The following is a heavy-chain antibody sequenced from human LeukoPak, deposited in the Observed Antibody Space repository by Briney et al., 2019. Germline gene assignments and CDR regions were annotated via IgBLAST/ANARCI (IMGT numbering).Heavy chain of an antibody. CDR3: ARYCSSTSCFTNDAFDI. CDR2: IYYSGST. Sequence: SETLSLTCTVSGGSISSSSYYWGWIRQPPGKGLEWIGSIYYSGSTNYNPSLKSRVTISVDTSKNQFSLKLSSVTAADTAVYYCARYCSSTSCFTNDAFDIWGQGTMVTVSS. CDR1: GGSISSSSYY. J-gene: IGHJ3*02. D-gene: IGHD2-2*02. V-gene: IGHV4-39*07.